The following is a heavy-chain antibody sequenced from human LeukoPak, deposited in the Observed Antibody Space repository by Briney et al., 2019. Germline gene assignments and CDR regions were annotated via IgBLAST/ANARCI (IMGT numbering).Heavy chain of an antibody. CDR2: INPNSGGT. CDR1: GYTFTGYY. CDR3: ATWGDDILTGYYRYYFDY. D-gene: IGHD3-9*01. J-gene: IGHJ4*02. Sequence: ASVKVSCKASGYTFTGYYMHWVRQAPGQGLEWMGWINPNSGGTNYAQKFQGRVTMTRDTSISTAYMELSRLRSDDTAVYYCATWGDDILTGYYRYYFDYWGQGTLVTVSS. V-gene: IGHV1-2*02.